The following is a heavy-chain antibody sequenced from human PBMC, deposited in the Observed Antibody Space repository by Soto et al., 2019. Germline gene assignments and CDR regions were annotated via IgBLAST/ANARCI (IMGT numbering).Heavy chain of an antibody. CDR1: GGSISSSSYY. CDR2: IYYSGST. CDR3: ARHKTPYDSSGYYYGDAAFDI. D-gene: IGHD3-22*01. V-gene: IGHV4-39*01. J-gene: IGHJ3*02. Sequence: SETLSLTCTVSGGSISSSSYYWGWIRQPPGKGLEWIGSIYYSGSTYYNPSLKSRVTISVDTSKNQFSLKLSSVTAADTAVYYCARHKTPYDSSGYYYGDAAFDIWGQGTMVTVSS.